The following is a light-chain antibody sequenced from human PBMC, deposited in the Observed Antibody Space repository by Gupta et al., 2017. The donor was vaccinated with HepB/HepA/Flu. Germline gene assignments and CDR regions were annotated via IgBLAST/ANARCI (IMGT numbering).Light chain of an antibody. CDR1: QSILVSSNNKNY. V-gene: IGKV4-1*01. CDR2: WAS. Sequence: DILMTQSPDSLAVSLGERATINCKSSQSILVSSNNKNYLAWYQQKPGQPPKLLFYWASTRESGVPDRFSGSGSGTDLTLTISSLQAEDVAVYYCQQYYDTPQITFGGGTKVEIK. J-gene: IGKJ4*01. CDR3: QQYYDTPQIT.